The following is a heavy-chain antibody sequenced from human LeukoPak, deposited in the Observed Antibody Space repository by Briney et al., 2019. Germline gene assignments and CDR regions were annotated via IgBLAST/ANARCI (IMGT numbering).Heavy chain of an antibody. D-gene: IGHD1-14*01. CDR2: INSGGSDS. CDR1: GFTFSSYW. Sequence: GGSLRLSCAASGFTFSSYWIHWVRQAPGKGLVWVSRINSGGSDSIYADSVKGRFTISRDDAQNTVYLQMNSLRAEDTAIYYCARGHSTGCFDYWGQGTLVTVSS. CDR3: ARGHSTGCFDY. V-gene: IGHV3-74*01. J-gene: IGHJ4*02.